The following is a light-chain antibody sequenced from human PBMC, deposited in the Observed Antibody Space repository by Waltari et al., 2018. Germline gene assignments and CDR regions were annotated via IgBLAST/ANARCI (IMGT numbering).Light chain of an antibody. J-gene: IGKJ4*01. Sequence: EIVMTHPPATLSGSPGERVTLSCRASQSVSSTLAWYQQKPGQAPRLLISGESTRATGIPGRFSGSGSGTEFTLTISSLQSEEFAVYYCQQYDDWPLTFGGGTKVQIK. CDR3: QQYDDWPLT. CDR2: GES. V-gene: IGKV3-15*01. CDR1: QSVSST.